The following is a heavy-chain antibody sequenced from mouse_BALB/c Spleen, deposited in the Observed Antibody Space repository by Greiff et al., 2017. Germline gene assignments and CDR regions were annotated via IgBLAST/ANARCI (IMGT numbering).Heavy chain of an antibody. CDR2: IRLKSNNYAT. CDR3: TRTPFDY. J-gene: IGHJ2*01. V-gene: IGHV6-6*02. Sequence: EVKVEESGGGLVQPGGSMKLSCVASGFTFSNYWMNWVRQSPEKGLEWVAEIRLKSNNYATHYAESVKGRFTISRDDSKSSVYLQMNNLRAEDTGIYYCTRTPFDYWGQGTTLTVSS. CDR1: GFTFSNYW.